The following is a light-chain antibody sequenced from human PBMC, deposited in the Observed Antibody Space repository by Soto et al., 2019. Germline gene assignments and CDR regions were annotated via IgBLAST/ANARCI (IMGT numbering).Light chain of an antibody. J-gene: IGKJ1*01. CDR2: GAS. Sequence: EIVMTQSQATLSLSPGERATLSCRASQSVSNNYLAWYQQKPGQAHRLIIYGASSRATGIPDRFSGSGSGTDFTLTISRLAAEDFAVYYCQQYGSPGTFGQGTKVDI. CDR3: QQYGSPGT. V-gene: IGKV3-20*01. CDR1: QSVSNNY.